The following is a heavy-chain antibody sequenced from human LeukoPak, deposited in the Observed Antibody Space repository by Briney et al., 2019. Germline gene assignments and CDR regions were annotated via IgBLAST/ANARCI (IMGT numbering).Heavy chain of an antibody. Sequence: GASVEVSCKASGYTFTGYYMHWVRQAPGQGLEWMGWINPNSGGTNYAQKFQGRVAMTRDKSINTVYMELTRLTSDDTAMYYCARDPAQSYYMDVWGIGTSVTVSS. CDR1: GYTFTGYY. J-gene: IGHJ6*03. V-gene: IGHV1-2*02. CDR3: ARDPAQSYYMDV. CDR2: INPNSGGT.